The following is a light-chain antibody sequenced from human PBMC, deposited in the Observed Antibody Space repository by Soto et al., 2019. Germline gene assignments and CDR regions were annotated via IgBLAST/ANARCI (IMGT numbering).Light chain of an antibody. Sequence: EVVLTQSPGTLSLSPGERATLSCRASQSVRSTYLGWYQQKPGQAPRLLIYGASKRQSGVPDRFSGGRSGTDFTLTISSLQPEDFVVYYCQQFSGSVTFGGGTKVDIK. V-gene: IGKV3-20*01. CDR2: GAS. CDR1: QSVRSTY. J-gene: IGKJ4*01. CDR3: QQFSGSVT.